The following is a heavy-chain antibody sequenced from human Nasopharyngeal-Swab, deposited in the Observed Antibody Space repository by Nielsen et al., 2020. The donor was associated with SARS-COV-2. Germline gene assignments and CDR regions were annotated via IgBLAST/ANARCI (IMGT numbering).Heavy chain of an antibody. CDR3: ASETYYYGSGSSVGYYGMDV. Sequence: GESLKISCAASGFTFSSYSMNWVRRAPGKGLEWVSSISSSSSYIYYADSVKGRFTISRDNAKNSLYLQMNSLRAEDTAVYYCASETYYYGSGSSVGYYGMDVWGQGTTVTVSS. V-gene: IGHV3-21*01. CDR2: ISSSSSYI. CDR1: GFTFSSYS. J-gene: IGHJ6*02. D-gene: IGHD3-10*01.